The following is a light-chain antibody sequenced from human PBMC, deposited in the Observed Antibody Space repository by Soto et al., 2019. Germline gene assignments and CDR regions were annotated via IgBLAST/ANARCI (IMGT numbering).Light chain of an antibody. CDR1: SRDVGSNNL. J-gene: IGLJ1*01. CDR2: EVN. Sequence: QSVLTQPATVSGSPEQSITISCTGTSRDVGSNNLVSWYQQHPGKAPKVMIYEVNKRPSGVSNRFSGSKSGNTASLTISGLQAEDEADYYCFSYAGGSRGVFGTGTKVTVL. CDR3: FSYAGGSRGV. V-gene: IGLV2-23*02.